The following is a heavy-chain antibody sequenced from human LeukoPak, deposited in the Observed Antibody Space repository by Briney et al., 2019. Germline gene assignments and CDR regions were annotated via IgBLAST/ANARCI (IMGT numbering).Heavy chain of an antibody. CDR3: ARDFPGSPRNPYFDY. V-gene: IGHV3-21*01. CDR2: ISSSSSYI. CDR1: GFTFSSCS. D-gene: IGHD3-10*01. Sequence: GGSLRLSCAASGFTFSSCSMNWVRQAPGKGLEWVSSISSSSSYIYYADSVKGRFAISRDNAKNSLYLQMNSLRAEDTAVYYCARDFPGSPRNPYFDYWGQGTLVTVSS. J-gene: IGHJ4*02.